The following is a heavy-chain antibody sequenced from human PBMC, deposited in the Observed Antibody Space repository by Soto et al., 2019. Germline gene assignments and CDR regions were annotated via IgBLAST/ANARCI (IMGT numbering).Heavy chain of an antibody. Sequence: VQLVQSGAEVKKPGSSVKVSCKASGGTFSTYAINWVRQAPGQGLEWMGGIIPIFGAANYAQKFQGRVTITADESTSTAYMELGSLRSEDTAVYYCARVTMVRGVHNWFDPWGQGTLVTVSS. J-gene: IGHJ5*02. CDR3: ARVTMVRGVHNWFDP. CDR2: IIPIFGAA. CDR1: GGTFSTYA. V-gene: IGHV1-69*01. D-gene: IGHD3-10*01.